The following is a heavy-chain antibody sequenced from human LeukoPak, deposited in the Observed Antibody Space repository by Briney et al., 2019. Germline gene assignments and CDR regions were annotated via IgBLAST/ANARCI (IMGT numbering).Heavy chain of an antibody. V-gene: IGHV3-23*01. CDR2: ISGSGGST. D-gene: IGHD2-2*01. Sequence: GGSLRLSCAASGFTFSSYAMSWVRQAPGKGLEWVSAISGSGGSTYYADSVKGRFTISRDNSKNTLYLQMNSLRAEDTAVYYCAKGSGYCSSTSCYRYEYFDLWGRGTLVTVSS. CDR3: AKGSGYCSSTSCYRYEYFDL. J-gene: IGHJ2*01. CDR1: GFTFSSYA.